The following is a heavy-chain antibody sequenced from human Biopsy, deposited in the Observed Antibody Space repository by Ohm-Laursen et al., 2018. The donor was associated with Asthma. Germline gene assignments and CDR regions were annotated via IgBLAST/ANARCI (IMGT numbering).Heavy chain of an antibody. CDR3: ARGVDRVTGLLDHFDS. D-gene: IGHD2-21*02. V-gene: IGHV4-59*01. J-gene: IGHJ4*02. CDR1: GGSINNFY. Sequence: TLSLTCTVSGGSINNFYWSWIWQPPGKGLESIGHVYYSGSTNYNPSLKSRVTISIDASKNQFSLKLTSVTAADTAVYYCARGVDRVTGLLDHFDSWGQGTLVTVSS. CDR2: VYYSGST.